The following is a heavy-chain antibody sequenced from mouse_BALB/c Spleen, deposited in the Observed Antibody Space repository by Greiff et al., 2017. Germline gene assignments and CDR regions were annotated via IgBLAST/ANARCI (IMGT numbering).Heavy chain of an antibody. CDR3: AGSYYSMDY. CDR2: IWSGGST. J-gene: IGHJ4*01. V-gene: IGHV2-2*02. CDR1: GFSLTSYG. Sequence: VHLVESGPGLVQPSPSLSITCTVSGFSLTSYGVHWVRQSPGKGLEWLGVIWSGGSTDYNAAFISRLSISKDNSKSQVFFKMNSLQANDTATYYCAGSYYSMDYWGQGTSVTFSS.